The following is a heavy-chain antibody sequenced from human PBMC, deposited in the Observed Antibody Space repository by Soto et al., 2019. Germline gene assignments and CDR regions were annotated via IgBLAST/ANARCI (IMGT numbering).Heavy chain of an antibody. Sequence: GGSLRLSCAASGFTFSSYWMHWVRQAPGKGLVWVSRINSDVSSTSYADSVKGRFTISRGNVKNTLYRQMNSLRAEETAVYYCARGGEIGDDSSGYYAPSYEDYYYGMDVWGQGTTVTVSS. CDR3: ARGGEIGDDSSGYYAPSYEDYYYGMDV. V-gene: IGHV3-74*01. J-gene: IGHJ6*02. CDR1: GFTFSSYW. D-gene: IGHD3-22*01. CDR2: INSDVSST.